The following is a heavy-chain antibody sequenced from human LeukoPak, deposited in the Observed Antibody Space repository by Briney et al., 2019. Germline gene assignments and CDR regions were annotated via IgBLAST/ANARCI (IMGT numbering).Heavy chain of an antibody. CDR3: IRLGGSGHDRFDS. V-gene: IGHV3-49*04. CDR1: RFTFGDYA. J-gene: IGHJ4*02. CDR2: VRTKLFGATT. Sequence: GGSLRLSCTSSRFTFGDYAMGWVRQAPGKGLEWLGFVRTKLFGATTQYAPSVKGRFTMSRDDSKSIAYLQMNGLRTEDTAVFFCIRLGGSGHDRFDSWGQGTLVTVSS. D-gene: IGHD5-12*01.